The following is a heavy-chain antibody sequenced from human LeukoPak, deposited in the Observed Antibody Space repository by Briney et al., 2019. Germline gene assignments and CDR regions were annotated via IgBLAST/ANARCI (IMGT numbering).Heavy chain of an antibody. V-gene: IGHV3-23*01. CDR1: GFTFSSYA. CDR2: ISSSSSYI. Sequence: LSGGSLRLSCAASGFTFSSYAMNWVRQAPGKGLEWVSSISSSSSYIYYADSVKGRFTISRDNSKNTLYLQMNSLRAEDTAVYYCAKVASDRGYSYGYYFDYWGQGTLVTVSS. J-gene: IGHJ4*02. CDR3: AKVASDRGYSYGYYFDY. D-gene: IGHD5-18*01.